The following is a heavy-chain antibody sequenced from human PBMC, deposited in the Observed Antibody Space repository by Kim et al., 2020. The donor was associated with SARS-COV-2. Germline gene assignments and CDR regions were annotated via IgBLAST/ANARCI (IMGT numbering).Heavy chain of an antibody. Sequence: SETLSLTCAVYGGSFSGYYWSWIRQPPGKGLEWIGEINHSGSTNYNPSLKSRVTISVDTSKNQFSLKLSSVTAADTAVYYCARGDLLPGRWGQGALVTVSS. CDR2: INHSGST. V-gene: IGHV4-34*01. J-gene: IGHJ1*01. D-gene: IGHD2-21*02. CDR3: ARGDLLPGR. CDR1: GGSFSGYY.